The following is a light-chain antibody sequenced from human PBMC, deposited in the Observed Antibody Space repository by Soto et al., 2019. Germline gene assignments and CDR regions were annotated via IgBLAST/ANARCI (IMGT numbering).Light chain of an antibody. CDR2: GAS. CDR3: QQYGSSPRVT. Sequence: EIVLTQSPGTLSLSPGERATLSCRASQSVSSYIAWYQQKLGQAPRLLIYGASNRATGIPDRFSGSGSGTDFTLTISRLEPEDFAVYYCQQYGSSPRVTFGPGTKVDFK. J-gene: IGKJ3*01. CDR1: QSVSSY. V-gene: IGKV3-20*01.